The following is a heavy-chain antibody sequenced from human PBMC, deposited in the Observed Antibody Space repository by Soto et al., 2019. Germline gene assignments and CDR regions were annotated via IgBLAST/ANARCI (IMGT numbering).Heavy chain of an antibody. Sequence: GGSLRLSCAASGFTVSSNYMSWVRQAPGKGLEWVSVIYSGGSKYYPDSVKGRFTISRHNSKNTLYLQMNSLGAEDTAVYYCARFFGDDAFDIWGQGTMVTVSS. CDR3: ARFFGDDAFDI. CDR2: IYSGGSK. D-gene: IGHD3-3*01. V-gene: IGHV3-53*04. CDR1: GFTVSSNY. J-gene: IGHJ3*02.